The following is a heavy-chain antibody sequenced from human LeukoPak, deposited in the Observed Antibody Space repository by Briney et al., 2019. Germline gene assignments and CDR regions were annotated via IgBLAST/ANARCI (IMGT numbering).Heavy chain of an antibody. CDR2: ISSSSSYI. J-gene: IGHJ4*02. CDR1: GFTFSTYS. V-gene: IGHV3-21*04. Sequence: GGSLRLSCAASGFTFSTYSMNWVRQAPGKGLEWVSSISSSSSYIYYADSVKGRFTISRDNAKNSLYLQMNSLRAEDTAVYYCAKDLLGYCSSTSCYWDYWGQGTLVTVSS. CDR3: AKDLLGYCSSTSCYWDY. D-gene: IGHD2-2*01.